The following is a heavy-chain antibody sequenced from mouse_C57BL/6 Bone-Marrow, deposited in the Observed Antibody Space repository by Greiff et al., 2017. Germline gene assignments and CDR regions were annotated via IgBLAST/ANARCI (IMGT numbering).Heavy chain of an antibody. J-gene: IGHJ3*01. V-gene: IGHV14-4*01. D-gene: IGHD1-1*01. CDR1: GFNIKDDY. CDR2: IDPENGDT. Sequence: EVQLQQSGAELVRPGASVKLSCTASGFNIKDDYMHWVKQRPEQGLEWIGWIDPENGDTEYASKFQGKATITADTSSNTAYLQLSSLTSEETAVYYWTTGYYSSSFLAYWGEGTLVTVSA. CDR3: TTGYYSSSFLAY.